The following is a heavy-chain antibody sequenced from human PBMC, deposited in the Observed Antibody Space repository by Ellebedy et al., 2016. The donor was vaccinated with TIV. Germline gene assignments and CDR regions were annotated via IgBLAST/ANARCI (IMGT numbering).Heavy chain of an antibody. Sequence: GGSLRLSCAASGFSFINYWMTWVRQAPGKGLEWMANINQDGSQKYYVDSVRGRFTISRDNAHNSLFLQMNSLRAEDTAVYYCARDMAWGNERVNDAFDVWGQGTMVTVSS. D-gene: IGHD7-27*01. CDR2: INQDGSQK. CDR1: GFSFINYW. V-gene: IGHV3-7*01. CDR3: ARDMAWGNERVNDAFDV. J-gene: IGHJ3*01.